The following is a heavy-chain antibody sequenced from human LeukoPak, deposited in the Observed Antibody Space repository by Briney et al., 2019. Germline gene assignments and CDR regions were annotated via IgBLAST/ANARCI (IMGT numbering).Heavy chain of an antibody. D-gene: IGHD6-25*01. CDR3: ARDSLLRGSGWDYWYFDL. V-gene: IGHV4-59*01. CDR1: GGSISSYY. CDR2: SHYSGST. J-gene: IGHJ2*01. Sequence: PSETLSLTCTVSGGSISSYYWSWIRQPPGKGLEWIGNSHYSGSTNYNPSLKSRVTISVDTSMNQFSLLLTSATAADTAVYYCARDSLLRGSGWDYWYFDLWGRGTLVTVSS.